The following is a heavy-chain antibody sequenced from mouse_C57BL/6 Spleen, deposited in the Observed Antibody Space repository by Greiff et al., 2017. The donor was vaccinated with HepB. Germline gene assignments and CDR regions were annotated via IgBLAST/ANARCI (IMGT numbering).Heavy chain of an antibody. CDR3: ARETGTTLDY. V-gene: IGHV1-4*01. CDR2: INPSSGYT. J-gene: IGHJ2*01. Sequence: QVQLQQSGAELARPGASVKMSCKASGYTFTSYTMHWVKQRPGQGLEWIGYINPSSGYTKYNQKFKDKATLTADKSSSTAYMQLSSLTSEDSAVYYCARETGTTLDYWGQGTTLTVSS. D-gene: IGHD4-1*01. CDR1: GYTFTSYT.